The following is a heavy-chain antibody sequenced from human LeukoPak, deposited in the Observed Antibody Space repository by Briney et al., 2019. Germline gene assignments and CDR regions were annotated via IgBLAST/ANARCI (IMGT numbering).Heavy chain of an antibody. V-gene: IGHV4-30-2*01. CDR1: GGSISSGGYS. J-gene: IGHJ4*02. D-gene: IGHD6-6*01. CDR2: IYHSGST. CDR3: ARKRYSSSSATYYFDY. Sequence: SETLSLTCTVSGGSISSGGYSWSWIRQPPGKGLEWIGYIYHSGSTYYNPSLKSRVTISVDRSKNQFSLKLSSVTAADTAVYYCARKRYSSSSATYYFDYWGQGTLVTVSS.